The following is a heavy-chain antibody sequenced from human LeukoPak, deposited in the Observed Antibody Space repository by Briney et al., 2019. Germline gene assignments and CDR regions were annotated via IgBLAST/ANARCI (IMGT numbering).Heavy chain of an antibody. D-gene: IGHD4-11*01. CDR1: GFTFSSYW. Sequence: PGGSLRFSCAAYGFTFSSYWLHWVGQAPGKGLMWFSRINTDGSSTSYADSVKGRFTISRDNAKNTLYLQMNSLRAEDTAVYYCARVGTVTTLGYFDLWGRGTLVTVSS. V-gene: IGHV3-74*01. CDR2: INTDGSST. CDR3: ARVGTVTTLGYFDL. J-gene: IGHJ2*01.